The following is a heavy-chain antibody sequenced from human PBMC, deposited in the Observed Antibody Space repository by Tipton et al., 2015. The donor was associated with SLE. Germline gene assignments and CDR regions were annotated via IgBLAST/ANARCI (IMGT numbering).Heavy chain of an antibody. V-gene: IGHV3-48*01. Sequence: SLRLSCAASGFTFSRNSLNWVRQAPGKGLEWVSYISSSSNTIYYADSVKGRFTISRDNAKNPLYLQMNSLRAEDTAVYYCAKEGYYDFWSGYDYWGQGTLVTVSS. D-gene: IGHD3-3*01. CDR3: AKEGYYDFWSGYDY. J-gene: IGHJ4*02. CDR1: GFTFSRNS. CDR2: ISSSSNTI.